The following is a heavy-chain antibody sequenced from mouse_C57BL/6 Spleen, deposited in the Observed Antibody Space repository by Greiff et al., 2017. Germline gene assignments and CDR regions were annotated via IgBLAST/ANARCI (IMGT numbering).Heavy chain of an antibody. CDR3: TSNYGSSYEFAY. D-gene: IGHD1-1*01. J-gene: IGHJ3*01. CDR2: IDPETGGT. CDR1: GYTFTDYE. V-gene: IGHV1-15*01. Sequence: QVQLQQSGAELVRPGASVTLSCKASGYTFTDYEMHWVKQTPVHGLEWIGAIDPETGGTAYNQKFKGKAILTADKSSSTAYMELRSLTSEDSAVYYCTSNYGSSYEFAYWGQGTLVTVSA.